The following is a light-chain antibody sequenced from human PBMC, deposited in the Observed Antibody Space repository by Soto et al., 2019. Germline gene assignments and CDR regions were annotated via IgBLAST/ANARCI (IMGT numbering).Light chain of an antibody. V-gene: IGKV3-11*01. CDR2: DAS. J-gene: IGKJ3*01. CDR1: QNVSSY. Sequence: EIVLTQSPATLSLSPGDRVTLSCRASQNVSSYLAWYQQKPGQAPRLLIYDASDRTTGIPARFSGSGSGTDFTPTISSPEPEDSAVYCCQQRTNWLTFGPGTKVDIK. CDR3: QQRTNWLT.